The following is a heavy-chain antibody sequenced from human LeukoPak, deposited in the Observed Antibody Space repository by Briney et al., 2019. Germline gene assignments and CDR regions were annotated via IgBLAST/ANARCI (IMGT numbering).Heavy chain of an antibody. CDR2: IKQDGSEK. CDR1: GFTFSSYW. J-gene: IGHJ2*01. Sequence: PGGSLRLSCAASGFTFSSYWMSWVRQAPGKGLEWVANIKQDGSEKYYVDSVKGRFTISRDNAKNSLYLQMNSLRAEDTAVYYCARYGSPPYSSGRDAWYFDLWGRGTLVTVSS. D-gene: IGHD6-25*01. CDR3: ARYGSPPYSSGRDAWYFDL. V-gene: IGHV3-7*01.